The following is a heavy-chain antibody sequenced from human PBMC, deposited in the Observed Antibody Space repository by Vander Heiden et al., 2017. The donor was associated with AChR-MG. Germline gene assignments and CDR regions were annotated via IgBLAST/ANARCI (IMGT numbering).Heavy chain of an antibody. Sequence: QVQLVQSGAEVKKPGASVKVSCKVSGYTLTELSMHWVRQAPGKGLGWVGGFDPEDGETIYAQKFQGRVTMTEDTSTDTAYMELSSLRSEDTAVYYCATAPKYYYDSSGYANFDYWGQGTLVTVSS. J-gene: IGHJ4*02. CDR3: ATAPKYYYDSSGYANFDY. D-gene: IGHD3-22*01. CDR2: FDPEDGET. V-gene: IGHV1-24*01. CDR1: GYTLTELS.